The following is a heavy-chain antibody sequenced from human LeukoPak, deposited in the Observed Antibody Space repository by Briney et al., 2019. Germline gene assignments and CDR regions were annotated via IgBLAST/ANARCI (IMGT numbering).Heavy chain of an antibody. D-gene: IGHD1/OR15-1a*01. CDR1: GFIFTDYG. Sequence: GGSLRLSCAASGFIFTDYGMHWVRQAPGKGLELLTFIRYDGSDKYYADSVKGRFTISRDNSKNPLYLQMNSLTSEDTAVYYCAKEGTASKPSDLDHRGQGILVTVSS. CDR3: AKEGTASKPSDLDH. V-gene: IGHV3-30*02. J-gene: IGHJ4*02. CDR2: IRYDGSDK.